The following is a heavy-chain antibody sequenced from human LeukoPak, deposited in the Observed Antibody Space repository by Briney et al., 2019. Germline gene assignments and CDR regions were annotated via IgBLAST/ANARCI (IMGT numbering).Heavy chain of an antibody. CDR1: GYTLTELS. Sequence: ASVKVSCKVSGYTLTELSMHWVRQAPGKGLEWMGSFDPEDGETIYAQKFQGRITMTEDTSTDTVYMDLSSLRSEDTAVYYCATSAGLGLFDYWGQGTLVTVSS. J-gene: IGHJ4*02. V-gene: IGHV1-24*01. CDR2: FDPEDGET. CDR3: ATSAGLGLFDY. D-gene: IGHD3-16*01.